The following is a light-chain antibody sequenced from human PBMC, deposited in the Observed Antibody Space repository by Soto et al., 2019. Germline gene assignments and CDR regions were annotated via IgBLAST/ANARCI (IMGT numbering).Light chain of an antibody. CDR3: QQYDTYWT. CDR1: QSIASW. J-gene: IGKJ1*01. V-gene: IGKV1-5*01. CDR2: DAS. Sequence: DIQLTQSPSTLSASVGDRVTITYRASQSIASWLAWYQQKPGKAPKLLIFDASSLESGVPSRFNGGRSGTEFTLTISSLQPDDFATYYCQQYDTYWTFGQGTKVEIK.